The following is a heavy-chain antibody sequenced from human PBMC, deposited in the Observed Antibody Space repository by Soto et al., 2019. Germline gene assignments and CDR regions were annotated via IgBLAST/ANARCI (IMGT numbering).Heavy chain of an antibody. CDR3: ARDTPDVPAAFDY. J-gene: IGHJ4*02. D-gene: IGHD2-2*01. V-gene: IGHV1-69*04. CDR2: IIPILGIA. Sequence: SVKVSCKASGGTFSSYTISWVRQAPGQGLEWMGRIIPILGIANYAQKFQGRVTITADKSKNQFSLQLNSVTPEDTAVYYCARDTPDVPAAFDYWGQGTLVTVSS. CDR1: GGTFSSYT.